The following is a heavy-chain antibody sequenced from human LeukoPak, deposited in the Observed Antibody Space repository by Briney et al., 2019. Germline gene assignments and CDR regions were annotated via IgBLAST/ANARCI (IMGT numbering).Heavy chain of an antibody. J-gene: IGHJ1*01. CDR2: INHSGST. CDR1: GFTVSSNY. CDR3: ARGAIVVAQRSPNRAEYFQH. Sequence: GSLRLSCAASGFTVSSNYMSWVRQPPGKGLEWIGEINHSGSTNYNPSLKSRVTISVDTSKNQFSLKLSSVTAADTAVYYCARGAIVVAQRSPNRAEYFQHWGQGTLVTVSS. D-gene: IGHD2-15*01. V-gene: IGHV4-34*01.